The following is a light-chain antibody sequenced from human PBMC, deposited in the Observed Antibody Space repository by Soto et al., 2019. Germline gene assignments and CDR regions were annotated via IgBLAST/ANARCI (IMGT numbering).Light chain of an antibody. J-gene: IGLJ2*01. V-gene: IGLV2-8*01. CDR3: SSYAGTIDLV. CDR2: EVS. CDR1: SSDIGAYIY. Sequence: QSALTQPPSASGSPGQSVTISCTGTSSDIGAYIYVSWYQQHPGKAPKLMISEVSRRPSGVPERFSGSKSGNTASLTVSGLQADDEAHYYCSSYAGTIDLVFGGGTKLTVL.